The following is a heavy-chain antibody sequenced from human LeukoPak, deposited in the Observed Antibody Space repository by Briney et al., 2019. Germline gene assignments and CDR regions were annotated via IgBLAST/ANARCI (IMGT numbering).Heavy chain of an antibody. J-gene: IGHJ4*02. Sequence: PGGSLRLSCAASGFTVSNNSMSWVRQAPGTGLEWVSLIYSDGSTSYADPVRGRFTISRDNSKNTLYLHMNSLRAEDTAVYYCSRARGGDGLPFDYWGQGTLVTVSS. CDR1: GFTVSNNS. D-gene: IGHD3-16*01. CDR3: SRARGGDGLPFDY. CDR2: IYSDGST. V-gene: IGHV3-53*01.